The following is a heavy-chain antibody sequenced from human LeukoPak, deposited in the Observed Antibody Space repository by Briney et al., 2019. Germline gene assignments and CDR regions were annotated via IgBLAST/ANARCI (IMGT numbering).Heavy chain of an antibody. J-gene: IGHJ5*02. CDR2: ISGSGSTI. CDR3: ATVPYGSGSYYNDWFDP. D-gene: IGHD3-10*01. Sequence: GGSLRLSCAASGFTFSSYEMNWVRQAPGKGLEWVSYISGSGSTIYYADSVKGRFTISRDNAKNSLYLQMNSLRAEDTAVYYCATVPYGSGSYYNDWFDPWGQGTLVTVSS. CDR1: GFTFSSYE. V-gene: IGHV3-48*03.